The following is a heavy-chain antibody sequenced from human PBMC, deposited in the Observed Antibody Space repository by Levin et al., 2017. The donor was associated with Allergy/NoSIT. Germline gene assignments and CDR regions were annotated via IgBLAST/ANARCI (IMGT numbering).Heavy chain of an antibody. D-gene: IGHD3-22*01. CDR1: TFTVSNNY. J-gene: IGHJ4*02. V-gene: IGHV3-53*01. CDR2: ISSGGDT. Sequence: GESLKISCAAFTFTVSNNYMSWVRQAPGKGLEWVSLISSGGDTDYADSVKGRFTISRDNSKNTVFLHMTMLRAEDTAVYYCARGYSFAYFGYWGRGTPVIVSS. CDR3: ARGYSFAYFGY.